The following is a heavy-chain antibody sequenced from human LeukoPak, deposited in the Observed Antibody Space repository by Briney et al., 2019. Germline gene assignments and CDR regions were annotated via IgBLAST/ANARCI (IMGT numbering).Heavy chain of an antibody. V-gene: IGHV4-59*01. CDR2: IYYSGST. D-gene: IGHD2-2*01. J-gene: IGHJ4*02. Sequence: SETLSLTCTVSGGSISSYYWSWIRQPPGKGLEWIGYIYYSGSTNYNPSLKSRVTISVDTSKNQFSLKLSSVTAADPAVYYCARSVVPAASAWDYWGQGTLVTVSS. CDR3: ARSVVPAASAWDY. CDR1: GGSISSYY.